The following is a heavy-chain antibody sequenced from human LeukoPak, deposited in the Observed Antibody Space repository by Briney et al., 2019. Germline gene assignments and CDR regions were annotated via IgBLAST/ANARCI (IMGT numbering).Heavy chain of an antibody. J-gene: IGHJ5*02. D-gene: IGHD2-2*01. CDR1: GGSISSSSYY. Sequence: SETLSLTCTVSGGSISSSSYYWGWIRQPPGKGLEWIGRIYTSGSTNYNPSLKSRVTMSVDTSKNQFSLKLSSVTAADTAVYYCARILGYCSSTSCSNWFDPWGQGTLVTVSS. CDR2: IYTSGST. CDR3: ARILGYCSSTSCSNWFDP. V-gene: IGHV4-39*07.